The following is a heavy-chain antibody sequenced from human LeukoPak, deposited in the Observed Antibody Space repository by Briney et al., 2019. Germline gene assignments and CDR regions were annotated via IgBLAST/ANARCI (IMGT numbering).Heavy chain of an antibody. V-gene: IGHV2-5*02. CDR2: IYGAGEI. J-gene: IGHJ4*02. D-gene: IGHD2-15*01. Sequence: SGPTLVNPTQTLTLTCTFSGFSLTTSEVAVGWIRQPPGKALEWLALIYGAGEIHYSPSLNNGLTITKDTSKNQVVLTMTNMDPVDTATYYCAHRDGGYFDYWGQGTLVTVSS. CDR3: AHRDGGYFDY. CDR1: GFSLTTSEVA.